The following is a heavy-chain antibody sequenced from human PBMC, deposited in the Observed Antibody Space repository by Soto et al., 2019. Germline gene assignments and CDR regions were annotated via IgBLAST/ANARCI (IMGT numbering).Heavy chain of an antibody. D-gene: IGHD5-18*01. CDR3: ARALLRGYSYGVDY. CDR2: IYSGGST. V-gene: IGHV3-53*01. Sequence: GGSLRLSCAASGFTVSSNYMSWVRQAPGKGLEWVSVIYSGGSTYYADSVKGRFTISRDNSKNTLYLQMNSLRAEDTAVYYCARALLRGYSYGVDYWGQGTLVTVSS. CDR1: GFTVSSNY. J-gene: IGHJ4*02.